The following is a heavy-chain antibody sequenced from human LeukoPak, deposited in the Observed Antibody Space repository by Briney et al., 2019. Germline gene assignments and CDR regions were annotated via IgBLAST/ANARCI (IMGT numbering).Heavy chain of an antibody. CDR3: TRDGSPWDYYYYYMDV. Sequence: GGSLRLSCAASGFTFSSYSMNWVRQAPGKGLEWVSSISSSSSYIYYADSVKGRFTISRDNAKNSLYLQMNSLRAEDTAVYYCTRDGSPWDYYYYYMDVWGKGTTVTVSS. CDR1: GFTFSSYS. V-gene: IGHV3-21*01. D-gene: IGHD3-16*01. CDR2: ISSSSSYI. J-gene: IGHJ6*03.